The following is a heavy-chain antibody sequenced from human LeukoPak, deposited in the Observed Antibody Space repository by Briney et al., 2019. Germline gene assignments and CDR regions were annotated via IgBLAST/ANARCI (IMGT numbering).Heavy chain of an antibody. CDR1: EFTFNNYG. Sequence: PGGSLRLSCAASEFTFNNYGMNWVRQAPGKGLEWVSYISGSSSTIYYADSVKGRFTISRNNVRNSLYLQMNSLRAEDTAVYYCARGSCTGTSRYDYWGQGTLVTVSS. D-gene: IGHD2-2*01. J-gene: IGHJ4*02. CDR3: ARGSCTGTSRYDY. CDR2: ISGSSSTI. V-gene: IGHV3-48*01.